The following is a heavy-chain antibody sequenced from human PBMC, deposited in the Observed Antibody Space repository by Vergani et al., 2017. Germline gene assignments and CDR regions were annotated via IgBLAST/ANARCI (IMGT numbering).Heavy chain of an antibody. D-gene: IGHD2-2*01. CDR2: INPSGGST. Sequence: QVQLVQSGAEVKKPGASVKVSCKASGYTFTSYYMHWVRQAPGQGLAWMGIINPSGGSTSYAQKFQGRVTMTRDTSTSTVYMELSSLRSVDTAVYYCAIDSRYCSSTSCYVGRDWFDPWGQGTLVTVSS. V-gene: IGHV1-46*01. CDR3: AIDSRYCSSTSCYVGRDWFDP. CDR1: GYTFTSYY. J-gene: IGHJ5*02.